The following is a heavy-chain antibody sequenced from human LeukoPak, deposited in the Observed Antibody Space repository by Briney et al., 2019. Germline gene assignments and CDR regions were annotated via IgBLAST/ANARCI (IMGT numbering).Heavy chain of an antibody. Sequence: GGSLRLSCAAPGFTFSNYAMRWVRQAPGKGLEWVSVIYGGGSTYYADSVKGRFTISRDNSKNTLYLQMNTLRAEDTAVYYCARSDGIATAGPFDYWGQGTLVTVS. CDR3: ARSDGIATAGPFDY. J-gene: IGHJ4*02. CDR1: GFTFSNYA. V-gene: IGHV3-53*01. CDR2: IYGGGST. D-gene: IGHD6-13*01.